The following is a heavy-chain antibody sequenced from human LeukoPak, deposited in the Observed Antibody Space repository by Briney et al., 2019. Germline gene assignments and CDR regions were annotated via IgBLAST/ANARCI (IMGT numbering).Heavy chain of an antibody. Sequence: SVKVSCKASGYTFTIYDINWVRQAPGQGLEWVGWMNPKSGDTVYAQNFQGGVTMTRDISIGTAYLELDSLRSEDTAVYYCARGRAARPSSIRWWGQGTLVTVSS. J-gene: IGHJ4*02. V-gene: IGHV1-8*01. CDR2: MNPKSGDT. CDR3: ARGRAARPSSIRW. D-gene: IGHD6-6*01. CDR1: GYTFTIYD.